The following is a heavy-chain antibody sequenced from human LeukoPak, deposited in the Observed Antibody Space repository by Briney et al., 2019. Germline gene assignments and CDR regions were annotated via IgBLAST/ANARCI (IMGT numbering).Heavy chain of an antibody. Sequence: PSETLSLTCAVSGYSISSGYYWGWIRQPPGKGLEWIGSIYHSGSTYYNPSLKSRVTISVDTSKNQFSLKLCSVTAADTAVYYCARGAGGLQLWPGDYWGQGTLVTVSS. CDR2: IYHSGST. J-gene: IGHJ4*02. D-gene: IGHD5-18*01. V-gene: IGHV4-38-2*01. CDR3: ARGAGGLQLWPGDY. CDR1: GYSISSGYY.